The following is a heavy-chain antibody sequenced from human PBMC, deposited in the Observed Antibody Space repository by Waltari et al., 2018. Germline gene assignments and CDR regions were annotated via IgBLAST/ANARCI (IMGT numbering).Heavy chain of an antibody. D-gene: IGHD2-2*01. CDR3: AGDRAIGLFFDY. V-gene: IGHV4-4*02. CDR1: GDSVSRNYW. J-gene: IGHJ4*02. Sequence: VQLQESGPGLVKPSGTLSLTCAVSGDSVSRNYWWCWVRQSPGKGLEWIGQVHHSGRTHYNPSLQSRVTISVDKSKNQFSLNLNSVTAADTAVYYCAGDRAIGLFFDYWGQGTLVTVSS. CDR2: VHHSGRT.